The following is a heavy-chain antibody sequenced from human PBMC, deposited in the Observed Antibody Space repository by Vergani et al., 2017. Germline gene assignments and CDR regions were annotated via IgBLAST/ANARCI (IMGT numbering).Heavy chain of an antibody. CDR3: AKGNRRIPAAQIDY. CDR2: ISWNSGNI. J-gene: IGHJ4*02. CDR1: GFTFDDYA. D-gene: IGHD6-13*01. Sequence: EVQLVESGGGLVQPGRSLRFSCAASGFTFDDYAMHWVRQAPGKGLEWVSFISWNSGNIAYADFVKGRFTISRDSAKNSLYLQMNSLRAEDMALYYCAKGNRRIPAAQIDYWGQGTLVTVSS. V-gene: IGHV3-9*03.